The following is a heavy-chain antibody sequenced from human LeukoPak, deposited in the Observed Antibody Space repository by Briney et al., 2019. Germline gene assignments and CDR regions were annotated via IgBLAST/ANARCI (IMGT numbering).Heavy chain of an antibody. CDR3: ARGPYTSVSKYFDY. D-gene: IGHD6-19*01. V-gene: IGHV3-21*01. CDR1: GFTFSDYS. Sequence: GGSLRLSCAASGFTFSDYSMNWVRQAPGKGLEWVSSISTISTYIYYADPVKGRFTISRDNAKNSLYLQINSLRAEDTAVYYCARGPYTSVSKYFDYWGQGTLVTVSS. J-gene: IGHJ4*02. CDR2: ISTISTYI.